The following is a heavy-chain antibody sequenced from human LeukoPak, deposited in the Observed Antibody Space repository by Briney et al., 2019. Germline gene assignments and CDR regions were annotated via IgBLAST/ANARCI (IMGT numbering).Heavy chain of an antibody. CDR2: ISSSGSTI. CDR1: GFTFSDYY. CDR3: ARVSRDSGNYYTFLDY. V-gene: IGHV3-11*01. J-gene: IGHJ4*02. D-gene: IGHD1-26*01. Sequence: GGSLRLSCAASGFTFSDYYMSWIRQAPGKGLEWVSYISSSGSTIYYADSVKGRFTISRDNAKNSLYLQMNSLRAEDTAVYYCARVSRDSGNYYTFLDYWGQGTLVTVSS.